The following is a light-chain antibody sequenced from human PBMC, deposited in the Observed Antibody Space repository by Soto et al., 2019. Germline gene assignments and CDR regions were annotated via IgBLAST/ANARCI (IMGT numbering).Light chain of an antibody. J-gene: IGKJ5*01. CDR2: GAS. V-gene: IGKV3-20*01. CDR1: QSVSSSY. Sequence: EIVLTQSPGTLSLSPGERATLSCRASQSVSSSYLGWYQQKPGQAPRLIIYGASSRATGVPDRFSGSGSGRDFTLTISRLDPEEFAVYYCQQYGTLITFGQGTRLEIK. CDR3: QQYGTLIT.